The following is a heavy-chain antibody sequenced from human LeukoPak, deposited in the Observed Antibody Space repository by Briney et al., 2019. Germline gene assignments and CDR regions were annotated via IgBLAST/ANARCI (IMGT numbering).Heavy chain of an antibody. D-gene: IGHD3-3*01. J-gene: IGHJ6*02. Sequence: SETLSLTCTVSGGSICSGGYYWSWIRQHPGKGLEWIGYIYYSGSTYYNPSLKSRVTISVDTSKNQFSLKLSSVTAADTAVYYCASTHYDFWSGSNYYYYGMDVWGQGTTVTVSS. CDR3: ASTHYDFWSGSNYYYYGMDV. V-gene: IGHV4-31*03. CDR2: IYYSGST. CDR1: GGSICSGGYY.